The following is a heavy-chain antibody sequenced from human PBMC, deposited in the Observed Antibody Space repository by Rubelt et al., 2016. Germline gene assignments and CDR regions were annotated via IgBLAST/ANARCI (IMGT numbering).Heavy chain of an antibody. J-gene: IGHJ3*01. V-gene: IGHV3-23*04. CDR2: ISGRGSST. CDR1: GFTFKNYA. CDR3: AKDLTHGDDASGLDAFDR. D-gene: IGHD3-22*01. Sequence: EVRLVESGGGFVQPGGSLRLSCVSSGFTFKNYAMNWVRQTPERGLEWLSAISGRGSSTYYTDSVKGRFASFRDNANNILYLQMISLRGDDTAVYYCAKDLTHGDDASGLDAFDRWGQGTMVTVSP.